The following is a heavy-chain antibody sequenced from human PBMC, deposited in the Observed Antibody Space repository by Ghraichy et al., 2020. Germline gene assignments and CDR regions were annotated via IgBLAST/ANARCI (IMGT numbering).Heavy chain of an antibody. D-gene: IGHD1-26*01. CDR1: GFTFGTYW. V-gene: IGHV3-7*01. CDR3: ARETLGATQYNFDV. Sequence: GGSLRLSCAASGFTFGTYWMTWVRQAPGKGLEWVANIKEDGSEKYYVDSVKGRFTISRDNAQNSLYLQMNGLRAEDTSVYHCARETLGATQYNFDVWGQGTLVTVSS. J-gene: IGHJ4*02. CDR2: IKEDGSEK.